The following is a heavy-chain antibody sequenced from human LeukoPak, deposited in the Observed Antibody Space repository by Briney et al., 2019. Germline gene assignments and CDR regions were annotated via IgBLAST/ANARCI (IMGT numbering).Heavy chain of an antibody. CDR2: IYYSGST. CDR3: ARARDGPLRYFDY. Sequence: SQTLSLTCTVSGGSISSGGYYWSWIRQHPGKGLEWIGYIYYSGSTYYNPSLKSRVTISVDTSKNQFSLRLSSVTAADTAVYYCARARDGPLRYFDYWGQGTLVTVSS. D-gene: IGHD2-21*01. J-gene: IGHJ4*02. CDR1: GGSISSGGYY. V-gene: IGHV4-31*03.